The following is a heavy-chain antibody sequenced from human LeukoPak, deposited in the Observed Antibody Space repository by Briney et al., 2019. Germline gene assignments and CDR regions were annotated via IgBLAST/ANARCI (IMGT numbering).Heavy chain of an antibody. D-gene: IGHD3-9*01. J-gene: IGHJ4*02. Sequence: SETLSLTCTVSGGSISSYYWSWIRQPPGKGLEWIGYIYYSGSTNYNPSLKSRVTISVDTSKNQFSLKLSSVTAADTAVYYCARGAVGAVVRYFDWLPFDYWGQGTLVTVSS. CDR2: IYYSGST. V-gene: IGHV4-59*01. CDR3: ARGAVGAVVRYFDWLPFDY. CDR1: GGSISSYY.